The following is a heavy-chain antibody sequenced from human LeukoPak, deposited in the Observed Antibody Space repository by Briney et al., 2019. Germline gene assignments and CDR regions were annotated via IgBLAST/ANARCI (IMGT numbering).Heavy chain of an antibody. Sequence: GGSLRLSCAASGFTFSTYWMSWVRQAPGKGLEWVANIKTDGSDKGYVDSVKGRFTISRDNAKNSLYLQMNSLRAEDTAIYYCVRDEKKRGGDYWGQGTLVTVSS. J-gene: IGHJ4*02. V-gene: IGHV3-7*01. CDR1: GFTFSTYW. CDR2: IKTDGSDK. D-gene: IGHD3-16*01. CDR3: VRDEKKRGGDY.